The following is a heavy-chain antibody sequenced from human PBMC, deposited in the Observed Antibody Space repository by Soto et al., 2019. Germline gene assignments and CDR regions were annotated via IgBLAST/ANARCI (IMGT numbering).Heavy chain of an antibody. CDR1: GFTFSSYG. D-gene: IGHD2-2*01. CDR2: ISYDGSNK. CDR3: AKDEVLRCCSSTSCYAEYYYYYMDV. J-gene: IGHJ6*03. Sequence: GGSLRLSCAASGFTFSSYGMHWVRQAPGKGLEWVAVISYDGSNKYYADSVKGRFTISRDNSKNTLYLQMNSLRAEDTAVYYCAKDEVLRCCSSTSCYAEYYYYYMDVWGKGTTVTVSS. V-gene: IGHV3-30*18.